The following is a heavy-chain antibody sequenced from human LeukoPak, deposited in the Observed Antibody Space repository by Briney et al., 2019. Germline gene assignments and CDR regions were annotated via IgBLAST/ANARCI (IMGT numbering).Heavy chain of an antibody. CDR1: GYTFTSYA. D-gene: IGHD3-16*01. CDR3: ARIMITIGGVPDTADAYDI. V-gene: IGHV7-4-1*02. Sequence: ASVKVSCKASGYTFTSYAMNWVRQAPGQGLEWMGGINTNTGNPTYAQGFTGRFVFSLGTSVSTAYLQISSLKAEDTAVYYCARIMITIGGVPDTADAYDIWGQGTMVTVSS. CDR2: INTNTGNP. J-gene: IGHJ3*02.